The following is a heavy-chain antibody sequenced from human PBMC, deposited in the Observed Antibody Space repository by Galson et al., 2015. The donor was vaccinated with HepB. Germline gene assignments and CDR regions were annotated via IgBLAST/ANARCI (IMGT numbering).Heavy chain of an antibody. CDR2: IYYTGNT. CDR1: GASISSSLYY. CDR3: ARAAGDSSTYANDY. J-gene: IGHJ4*02. Sequence: SETLSLTCTVSGASISSSLYYWVWVRQPPEKGLEWIGSIYYTGNTYYKSSLKSRVTISADMSKNQFSLKVNSVTAADTAVYYYARAAGDSSTYANDYWGQGALVTVSS. V-gene: IGHV4-39*07. D-gene: IGHD5-18*01.